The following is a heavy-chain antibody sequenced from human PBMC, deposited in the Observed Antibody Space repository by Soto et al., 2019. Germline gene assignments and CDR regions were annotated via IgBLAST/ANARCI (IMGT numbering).Heavy chain of an antibody. CDR2: ISAYNGNT. D-gene: IGHD2-15*01. CDR3: ARDVRYCSGGSCYSYGYYYGMDV. V-gene: IGHV1-18*01. Sequence: ASVKVSCKASGYTFTSYGISWVRQAPGQGLEWMGWISAYNGNTNYAQKLQGRVTMTTDTSTSTAYMELRSLRSDDTAMYYCARDVRYCSGGSCYSYGYYYGMDVWGQGTTVTVSS. CDR1: GYTFTSYG. J-gene: IGHJ6*02.